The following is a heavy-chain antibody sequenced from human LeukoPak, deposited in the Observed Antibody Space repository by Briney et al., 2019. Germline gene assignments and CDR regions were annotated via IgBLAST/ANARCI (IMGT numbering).Heavy chain of an antibody. CDR3: ARQSRDGSKTRGYFFDH. CDR1: GYIFTHYW. J-gene: IGHJ5*02. D-gene: IGHD3-10*01. CDR2: IYPADSDT. Sequence: PGESLTLSCQVSGYIFTHYWIGWVRQMPGKGLESMGIIYPADSDTTYSPSFQGQVTISADKSIDTVYLQWSSLKASDTAMYYCARQSRDGSKTRGYFFDHWGQGTLVTVSS. V-gene: IGHV5-51*01.